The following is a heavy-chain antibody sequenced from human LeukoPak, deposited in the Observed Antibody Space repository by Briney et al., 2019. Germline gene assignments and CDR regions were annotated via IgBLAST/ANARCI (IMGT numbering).Heavy chain of an antibody. J-gene: IGHJ4*02. Sequence: GGALRLSCAASGFTFSSFGMHWVRQAPGKGLERMAVIWYDASNKYYADSVKGRFTISRDNSKNTLYLQMNSLRDDDTAVYYCVRGVGVSRFDYLDSWGQGTLVIVSS. CDR3: VRGVGVSRFDYLDS. CDR2: IWYDASNK. CDR1: GFTFSSFG. V-gene: IGHV3-33*01. D-gene: IGHD6-13*01.